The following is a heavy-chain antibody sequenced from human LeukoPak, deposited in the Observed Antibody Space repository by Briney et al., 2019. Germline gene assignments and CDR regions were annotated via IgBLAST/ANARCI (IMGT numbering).Heavy chain of an antibody. CDR2: ISSSSSYI. Sequence: GGSLRLSCAASGFTFSSYEMNWVRQAPGKGLEWVSSISSSSSYIYYADSVKGRFTISRDNAKNSLYLQMNSLRAEDTAVYYCARDYYDSSGYFYAFDIWGQGTMVTVSS. CDR3: ARDYYDSSGYFYAFDI. D-gene: IGHD3-22*01. CDR1: GFTFSSYE. V-gene: IGHV3-21*01. J-gene: IGHJ3*02.